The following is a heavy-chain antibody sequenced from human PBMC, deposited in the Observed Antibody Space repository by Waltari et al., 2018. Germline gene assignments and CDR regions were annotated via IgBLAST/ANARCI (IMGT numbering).Heavy chain of an antibody. J-gene: IGHJ4*02. V-gene: IGHV3-23*01. CDR2: ITVREDT. D-gene: IGHD1-20*01. Sequence: EVQLLESGGGLVQPGGSLRLSCAASGIIFNNFAINWVRLAPGTGVVWVAAITVREDTFYADSVMGRFTVSRDTSKNTVYLQMNGLRAEDTAIYYCAKPFYNWDDPLHSWGQGTLVAVSS. CDR1: GIIFNNFA. CDR3: AKPFYNWDDPLHS.